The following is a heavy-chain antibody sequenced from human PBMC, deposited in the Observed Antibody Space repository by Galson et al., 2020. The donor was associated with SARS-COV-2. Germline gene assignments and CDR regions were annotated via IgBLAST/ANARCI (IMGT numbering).Heavy chain of an antibody. CDR1: GGTFSSYT. D-gene: IGHD3-3*01. CDR2: IIPILGIA. V-gene: IGHV1-69*02. J-gene: IGHJ4*02. CDR3: ARGIQYYDFWSGYQI. Sequence: SVKVSCKASGGTFSSYTISWVRQAPGQGLEWMGRIIPILGIANYAQKFQGRVTITADKSTSTAYMELSSLRSEDTAVYYCARGIQYYDFWSGYQIWGQGTLVTVSS.